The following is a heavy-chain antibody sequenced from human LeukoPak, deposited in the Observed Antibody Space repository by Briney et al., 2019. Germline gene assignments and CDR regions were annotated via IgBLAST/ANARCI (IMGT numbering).Heavy chain of an antibody. J-gene: IGHJ5*02. CDR3: AKGHILLWFVA. D-gene: IGHD3-10*01. CDR1: GFTFSSYA. Sequence: GGSLRLSCAASGFTFSSYAMSWVRQAPGEGLEWVSAISGSGGSTDYADSVKGRFTISRDNSKNTLYLQMNSLRAEDTAVYYCAKGHILLWFVAWGQGTLVTVSS. V-gene: IGHV3-23*01. CDR2: ISGSGGST.